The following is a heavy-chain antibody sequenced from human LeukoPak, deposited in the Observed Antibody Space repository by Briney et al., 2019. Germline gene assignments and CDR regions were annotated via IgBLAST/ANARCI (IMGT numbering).Heavy chain of an antibody. Sequence: GRSLRLSCAASGFTFSSYAMHWVRQAPGKGLEWVAVISYDGSNKYYADSVKGRFTISRDNSKNTLYLQMNSLRAEDTAVYYCAKAHGNVDTAMAFDYWGQGTLVTVSS. CDR2: ISYDGSNK. V-gene: IGHV3-30*04. J-gene: IGHJ4*02. D-gene: IGHD5-18*01. CDR3: AKAHGNVDTAMAFDY. CDR1: GFTFSSYA.